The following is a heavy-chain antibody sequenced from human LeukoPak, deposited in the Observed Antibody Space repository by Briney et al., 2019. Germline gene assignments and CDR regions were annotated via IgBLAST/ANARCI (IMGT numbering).Heavy chain of an antibody. D-gene: IGHD2-8*01. CDR2: IWYDGSNK. CDR1: GSTLSSYG. CDR3: ARENGHFDY. Sequence: GRSLRLSCAASGSTLSSYGMHWVRQAPGKGLEWVAVIWYDGSNKEYADSVKGRFTISRDNSKNTLYLEMNSLRAEDTAVYYCARENGHFDYWGQGTLVTASS. J-gene: IGHJ4*02. V-gene: IGHV3-33*01.